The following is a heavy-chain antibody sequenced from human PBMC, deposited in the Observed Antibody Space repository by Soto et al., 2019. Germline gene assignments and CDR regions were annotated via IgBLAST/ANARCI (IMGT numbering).Heavy chain of an antibody. CDR3: ARDSRYSSSSAEDY. D-gene: IGHD6-6*01. V-gene: IGHV3-33*01. CDR1: GFTFSSYG. Sequence: GGSLRLSCAASGFTFSSYGMHWVRQAPGKGLEWVAVIWYDGSNKYYADSVKGRFTISRDNSKNTLYLQMNSLRAEDTAVYYCARDSRYSSSSAEDYWGQGTLVTVSS. J-gene: IGHJ4*02. CDR2: IWYDGSNK.